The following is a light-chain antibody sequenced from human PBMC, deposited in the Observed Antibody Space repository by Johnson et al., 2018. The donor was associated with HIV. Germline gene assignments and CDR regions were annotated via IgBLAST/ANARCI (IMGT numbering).Light chain of an antibody. CDR3: GTWDSSLSAGGYV. J-gene: IGLJ1*01. Sequence: QFVLTQPPSVSAAPGQKVTISCSGSSSNIGNNYVSWYQHLPGRAPKLLIYDNTKRPSGIPDRFSGSKSDASATLAITGLQTGDEADYYCGTWDSSLSAGGYVFGTGTKVTVL. V-gene: IGLV1-51*01. CDR1: SSNIGNNY. CDR2: DNT.